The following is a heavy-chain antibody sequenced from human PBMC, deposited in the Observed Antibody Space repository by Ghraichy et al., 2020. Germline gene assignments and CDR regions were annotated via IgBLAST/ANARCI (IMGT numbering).Heavy chain of an antibody. CDR3: ARDYRYCSSTSCYNMSSSWDDY. CDR2: ISAYNGNT. Sequence: ASVKVSCKASGYTFTSYGISWVRQAPGQGLEWMGWISAYNGNTNYAQKLQGRVTMTTDTSTSTAYMELRSLRSDDTAVYYCARDYRYCSSTSCYNMSSSWDDYWGQGTLVTVSS. V-gene: IGHV1-18*04. D-gene: IGHD2-2*02. J-gene: IGHJ4*02. CDR1: GYTFTSYG.